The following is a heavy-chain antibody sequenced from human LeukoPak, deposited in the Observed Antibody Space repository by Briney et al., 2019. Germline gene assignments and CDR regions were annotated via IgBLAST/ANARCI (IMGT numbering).Heavy chain of an antibody. CDR3: ARSGLTTVTKAPSDY. CDR1: GYTFTSYG. Sequence: GASVKVSCKASGYTFTSYGISWVRQAPGQGLEWMGWISAYNGNTNYAQKLQGRVTMTTDTSTSTAYMELRSLRSDDTAVYYCARSGLTTVTKAPSDYWGQGTLVTVSS. J-gene: IGHJ4*02. D-gene: IGHD4-17*01. V-gene: IGHV1-18*01. CDR2: ISAYNGNT.